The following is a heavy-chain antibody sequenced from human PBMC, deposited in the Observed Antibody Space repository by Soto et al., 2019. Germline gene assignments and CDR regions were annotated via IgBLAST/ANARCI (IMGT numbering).Heavy chain of an antibody. V-gene: IGHV3-53*02. CDR3: EGFTSHGWYYYHYSMDV. CDR1: GFTVSNNY. D-gene: IGHD6-19*01. J-gene: IGHJ6*02. CDR2: IYSGGST. Sequence: EVRLVETGGGLIQPGGSLRLSCAASGFTVSNNYMYWVRQAPGKGLEWVSVIYSGGSTYHADSVKGRFTTSRDISKNTLYLQMNSLGAEDTAVYYCEGFTSHGWYYYHYSMDVWGQGTTVTVSS.